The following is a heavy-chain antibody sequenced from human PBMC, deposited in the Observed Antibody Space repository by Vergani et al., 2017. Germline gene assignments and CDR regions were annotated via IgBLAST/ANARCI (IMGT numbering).Heavy chain of an antibody. V-gene: IGHV4-59*01. CDR2: IYYSGST. Sequence: QVQLQESGPGLVKPSETLSLTCTVSGGSISSYYWSWIGQPPGKGLEWIGYIYYSGSTNYNPSLKSRVTISVDTSKNQFSLKLSSVTAADTAVYYCARDKENDYVWGSYRYFDPWGQGTLVTVSS. CDR3: ARDKENDYVWGSYRYFDP. CDR1: GGSISSYY. J-gene: IGHJ5*02. D-gene: IGHD3-16*02.